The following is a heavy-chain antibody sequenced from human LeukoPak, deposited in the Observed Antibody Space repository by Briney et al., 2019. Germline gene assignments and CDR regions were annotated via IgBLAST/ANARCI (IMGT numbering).Heavy chain of an antibody. CDR3: AREDSYYYGSGSYPFDY. J-gene: IGHJ4*02. CDR1: GFTFNSYS. V-gene: IGHV3-21*01. D-gene: IGHD3-10*01. Sequence: PGGSLRLSSAASGFTFNSYSMSWVRQAPGKGLEWVSSISSSSSYIYYADSVKGRFTISRDNAKNSLYLQMNSLRAEDTAVYYCAREDSYYYGSGSYPFDYWGQGTLVTVSS. CDR2: ISSSSSYI.